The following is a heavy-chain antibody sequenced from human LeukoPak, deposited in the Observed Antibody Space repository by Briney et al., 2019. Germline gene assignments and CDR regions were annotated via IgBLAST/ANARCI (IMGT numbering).Heavy chain of an antibody. CDR3: ARRGTIFGVVPGFDP. J-gene: IGHJ5*02. CDR1: GGSISSSSYY. CDR2: IYYSGST. Sequence: PSETLSLTCTVSGGSISSSSYYWGWIRQPPGKGLEWIGSIYYSGSTYYNPSLKSRVTISVDTSKNQFSLKLSSVTAADTAVYYCARRGTIFGVVPGFDPWGQGTLVTVSS. V-gene: IGHV4-39*01. D-gene: IGHD3-3*01.